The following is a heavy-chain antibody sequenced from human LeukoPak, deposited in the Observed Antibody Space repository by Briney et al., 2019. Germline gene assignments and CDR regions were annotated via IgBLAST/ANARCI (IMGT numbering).Heavy chain of an antibody. CDR3: ARDGYYGSGSYSAPDY. V-gene: IGHV1-2*02. J-gene: IGHJ4*02. CDR2: INPNSGGT. D-gene: IGHD3-10*01. CDR1: GYTFTDYY. Sequence: ASVNVSCKASGYTFTDYYMHWVRQAPAQGLDWMGWINPNSGGTNYAQKFQGRVTMTRDTSISTAYMELSRLRSDDTAVYYCARDGYYGSGSYSAPDYWGQGTLVTVSS.